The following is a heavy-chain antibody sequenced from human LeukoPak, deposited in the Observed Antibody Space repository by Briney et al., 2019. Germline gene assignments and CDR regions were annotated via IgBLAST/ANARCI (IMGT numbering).Heavy chain of an antibody. CDR3: ARHRTYSSGWWHFDY. CDR1: GDSISSSGSY. V-gene: IGHV4-39*01. J-gene: IGHJ4*02. CDR2: MYYSGSS. Sequence: SETPSLTCTVSGDSISSSGSYWGWIRQPPGKGLEWIGSMYYSGSSFYNPSLKSRVTTSVDTSKNQFSLKLSSVTAADTAAYYCARHRTYSSGWWHFDYWGQGTLVTVSS. D-gene: IGHD6-19*01.